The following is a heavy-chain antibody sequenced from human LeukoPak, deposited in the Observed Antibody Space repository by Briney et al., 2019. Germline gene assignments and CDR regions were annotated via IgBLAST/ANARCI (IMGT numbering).Heavy chain of an antibody. CDR1: GGSISSGDYY. Sequence: PSETLSLTCTVSGGSISSGDYYWSWIRQPPGKGLEWIGYIYYSGSTYYNPALKSRVTISVDTSKNQFSLNLSSVTAADTAVYYCAAVLVYFGEFQNVGGYFQHWGQGTLVTVSS. CDR2: IYYSGST. CDR3: AAVLVYFGEFQNVGGYFQH. V-gene: IGHV4-30-4*01. D-gene: IGHD3-10*01. J-gene: IGHJ1*01.